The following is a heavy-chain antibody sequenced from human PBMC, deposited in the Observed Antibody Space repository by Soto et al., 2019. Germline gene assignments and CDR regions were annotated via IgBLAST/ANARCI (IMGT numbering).Heavy chain of an antibody. CDR2: LYDVDGT. V-gene: IGHV3-53*01. Sequence: DVQLVESGGGLIQPGESLRLSCAAFGLTVSGKKYVAWVRQAPGKGLEWVSALYDVDGTYYADSLKGRFTTSRDSSKTTVYLQMNDLRPDDTAVYYCATWHEREHAYDVWGQGTTVTVSS. CDR3: ATWHEREHAYDV. D-gene: IGHD1-1*01. CDR1: GLTVSGKKY. J-gene: IGHJ3*01.